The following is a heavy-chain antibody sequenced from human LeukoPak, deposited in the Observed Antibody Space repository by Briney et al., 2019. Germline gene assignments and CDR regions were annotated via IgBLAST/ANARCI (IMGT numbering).Heavy chain of an antibody. CDR2: INHSGST. CDR1: GVSFSGYY. D-gene: IGHD3-10*01. J-gene: IGHJ4*02. CDR3: ARGHYGSGSYYQARYYFDY. Sequence: SETLSLTCAVYGVSFSGYYWSWIRRPPWKGLEWIGEINHSGSTNYNPSLKSRVTISVDTSKNQFSLKLSSVTAADTAVYYCARGHYGSGSYYQARYYFDYWGQGTLVTVSS. V-gene: IGHV4-34*01.